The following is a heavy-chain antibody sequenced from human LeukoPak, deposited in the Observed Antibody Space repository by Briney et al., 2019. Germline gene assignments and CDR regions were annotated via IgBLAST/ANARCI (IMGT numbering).Heavy chain of an antibody. CDR1: GGTFSSYA. Sequence: GASVKVSCKASGGTFSSYAISWVRQAPGQGLKWMGGIIPIFGTANYAQKFQGRVTITADESTSTAYMELSSLRSEDTAVYYCARESRYCSGGSCPEYWGQGTLVTVSS. J-gene: IGHJ4*02. CDR2: IIPIFGTA. D-gene: IGHD2-15*01. CDR3: ARESRYCSGGSCPEY. V-gene: IGHV1-69*13.